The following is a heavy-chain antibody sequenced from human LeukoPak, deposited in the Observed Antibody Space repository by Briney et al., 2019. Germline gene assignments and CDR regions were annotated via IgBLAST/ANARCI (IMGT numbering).Heavy chain of an antibody. CDR1: GGSISSYS. V-gene: IGHV4-30-2*01. D-gene: IGHD4-23*01. Sequence: SETLSLTCTVSGGSISSYSWSWIRQPPGKGLEWIGYIYHSGSTYYNPSLKSRVTISVDRSKNQFSLKLSSVTAADTAVYYCARAGGFYGGNSGSFDYWGQGTLVTVSS. J-gene: IGHJ4*02. CDR2: IYHSGST. CDR3: ARAGGFYGGNSGSFDY.